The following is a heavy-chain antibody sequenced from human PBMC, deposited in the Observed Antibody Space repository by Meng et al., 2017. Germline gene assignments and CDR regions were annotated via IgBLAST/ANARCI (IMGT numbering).Heavy chain of an antibody. CDR1: GFPFNNYW. V-gene: IGHV3-74*01. J-gene: IGHJ4*02. CDR3: LDEAPRSDY. CDR2: ISGDGSIT. Sequence: VGSGGGLVQPGGSLRLSCATSGFPFNNYWMHWVRQVPGKGLVWVSRISGDGSITNYADSVKGRFTISRDNAKNTLYLQMNSLRPEDTAVYYCLDEAPRSDYWGQGSLVTVSS. D-gene: IGHD1-1*01.